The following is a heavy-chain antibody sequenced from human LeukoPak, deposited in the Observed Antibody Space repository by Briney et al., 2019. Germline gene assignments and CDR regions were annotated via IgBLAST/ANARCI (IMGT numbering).Heavy chain of an antibody. V-gene: IGHV4-61*02. CDR1: GASISSGSYY. CDR3: ARSRQLVSFYFDY. CDR2: IYTSGSI. Sequence: SQTLSLTCTVSGASISSGSYYWSWIRQPAGKGLEWIGRIYTSGSINYNPSLKSRVTISVDTSKNQFSLKLSSVTAADTAVYYCARSRQLVSFYFDYWGQGTLVTVSS. D-gene: IGHD6-13*01. J-gene: IGHJ4*02.